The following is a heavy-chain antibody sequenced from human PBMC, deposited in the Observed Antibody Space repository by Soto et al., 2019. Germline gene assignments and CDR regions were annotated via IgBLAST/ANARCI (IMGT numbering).Heavy chain of an antibody. Sequence: QVQLVQSGAEVKKPGSSVKVSCKASGGTFSSYAISWVRQAPGQGLEWMGGIIPIFGTANYAQKFQGRVTITAGESTSTAYMELSSLRSEDTAVYYCARKLWRLSGLAAEYGDWGQGTLVTVSS. V-gene: IGHV1-69*01. CDR2: IIPIFGTA. CDR3: ARKLWRLSGLAAEYGD. J-gene: IGHJ4*02. D-gene: IGHD6-13*01. CDR1: GGTFSSYA.